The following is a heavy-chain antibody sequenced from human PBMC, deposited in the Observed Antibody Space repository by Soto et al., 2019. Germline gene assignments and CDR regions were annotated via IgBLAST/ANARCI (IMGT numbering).Heavy chain of an antibody. CDR2: INSDGSST. D-gene: IGHD3-22*01. CDR1: GFTFSSYW. Sequence: GGSRRLSCAASGFTFSSYWMHWVRQAPGKGLVWVSRINSDGSSTSYADSVKGRFTISRDNAKNTLYLQMNSLRAEDTAVYYCARDPLDSSGYYYYYYGMDVWGQGTTVTVSS. CDR3: ARDPLDSSGYYYYYYGMDV. J-gene: IGHJ6*02. V-gene: IGHV3-74*01.